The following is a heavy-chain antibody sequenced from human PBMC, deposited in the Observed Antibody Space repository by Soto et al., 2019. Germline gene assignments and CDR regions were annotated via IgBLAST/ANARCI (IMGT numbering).Heavy chain of an antibody. CDR3: AKTMGAARGGIPDAFDI. CDR2: ISSSSSTI. J-gene: IGHJ3*02. V-gene: IGHV3-48*01. Sequence: GGSLRLSCAASGFTFSSYSMNWVRQAPGKGLEWVSYISSSSSTIYYADSVKGRFTISRDNAKNSLYLQMNSLRAEDTAVYYCAKTMGAARGGIPDAFDIWGQGTMVTVSS. D-gene: IGHD3-16*01. CDR1: GFTFSSYS.